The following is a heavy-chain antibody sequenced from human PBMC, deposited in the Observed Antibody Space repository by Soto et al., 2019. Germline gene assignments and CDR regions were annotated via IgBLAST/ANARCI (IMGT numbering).Heavy chain of an antibody. J-gene: IGHJ6*02. CDR3: ATVGGTTHYYYYGMDV. V-gene: IGHV1-24*01. CDR2: FDPEDGET. Sequence: ASVKVSCKVSGYTLTALSMHWVRQAPGKGLEWMGGFDPEDGETIYAQKFQGRVTMTEDTSTDTAYMELSSLRSEDTAVYYCATVGGTTHYYYYGMDVWGQGTTVTVSS. CDR1: GYTLTALS. D-gene: IGHD1-7*01.